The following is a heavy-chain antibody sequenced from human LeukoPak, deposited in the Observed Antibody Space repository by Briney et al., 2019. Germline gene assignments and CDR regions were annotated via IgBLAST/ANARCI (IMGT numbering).Heavy chain of an antibody. J-gene: IGHJ3*02. D-gene: IGHD5-18*01. CDR3: ARQPSATAALDI. V-gene: IGHV4-59*08. Sequence: PSETLSLTCVVSGGSINGYYWSWIRQSPGKGLEWIAYIHSNGNTNYNPSFNSRVTLLVETSVNQLSLRLTSVAAADTAIYYCARQPSATAALDIWGQGTMVIVSS. CDR1: GGSINGYY. CDR2: IHSNGNT.